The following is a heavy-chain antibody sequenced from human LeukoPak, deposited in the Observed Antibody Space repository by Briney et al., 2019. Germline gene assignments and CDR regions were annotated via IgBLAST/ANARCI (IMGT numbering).Heavy chain of an antibody. V-gene: IGHV4-34*01. Sequence: SETLSLTCAVYGGSFSGYYWGWIRQPPGKGLEWIGSIYYSGSTYYNPSLKSRVTISVDTSKNQFSLKLSSVTAADTAVYYCARGELRYFDWLPQKAFNYWGQGTLVTVSS. D-gene: IGHD3-9*01. CDR1: GGSFSGYY. CDR2: IYYSGST. CDR3: ARGELRYFDWLPQKAFNY. J-gene: IGHJ4*02.